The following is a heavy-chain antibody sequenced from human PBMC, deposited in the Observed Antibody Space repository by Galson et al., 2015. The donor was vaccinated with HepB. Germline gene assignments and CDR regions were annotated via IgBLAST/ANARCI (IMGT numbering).Heavy chain of an antibody. CDR3: AAPDRVDHDAFDI. D-gene: IGHD3-22*01. V-gene: IGHV1-58*01. CDR2: IVVGSGNT. Sequence: SVKVSCKASGFTFSTPAVQWVRQARGQRLEWMGWIVVGSGNTNYAQRFQERVTITRDLSTGTAYMELSSLTSEDTAVYYCAAPDRVDHDAFDIWGQGTMVTVSS. J-gene: IGHJ3*02. CDR1: GFTFSTPA.